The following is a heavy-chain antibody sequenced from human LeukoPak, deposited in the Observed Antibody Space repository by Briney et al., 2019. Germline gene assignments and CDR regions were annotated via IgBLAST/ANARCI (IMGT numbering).Heavy chain of an antibody. D-gene: IGHD2-21*02. CDR2: IYPGDSDT. J-gene: IGHJ1*01. CDR1: GYGFTSYW. Sequence: GESLKISCKGSGYGFTSYWIGWVRQMPGKGLEWMGIIYPGDSDTRYSPSFQGQVTISADKSISTAYLQWSSLKASDSAIYYCARLAYCGGDCYRTTRGYFQYWGQGTLVIVSS. V-gene: IGHV5-51*01. CDR3: ARLAYCGGDCYRTTRGYFQY.